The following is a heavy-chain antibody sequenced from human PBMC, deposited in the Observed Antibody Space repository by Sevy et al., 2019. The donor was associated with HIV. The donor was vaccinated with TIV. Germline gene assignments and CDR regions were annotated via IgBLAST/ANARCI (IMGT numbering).Heavy chain of an antibody. J-gene: IGHJ4*02. CDR1: GGSVSSGSYY. V-gene: IGHV4-61*01. CDR2: IYYSGST. D-gene: IGHD2-2*01. Sequence: SETLSLTCTVSGGSVSSGSYYWSWIRQPPGKGLEWIGYIYYSGSTNYNPSLKSRVTISVDTSKNQFSLKLGSVTAADTAVYYCAREIGYCSSTSCRKFDYWGQGTLVTVSS. CDR3: AREIGYCSSTSCRKFDY.